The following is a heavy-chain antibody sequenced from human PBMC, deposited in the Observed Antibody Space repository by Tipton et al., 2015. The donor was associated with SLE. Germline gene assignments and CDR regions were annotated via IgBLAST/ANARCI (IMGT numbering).Heavy chain of an antibody. CDR2: IYSGGST. CDR1: GFTVSSNY. CDR3: ARSVGIAAAQNYYYYMDV. D-gene: IGHD6-13*01. V-gene: IGHV3-53*01. J-gene: IGHJ6*03. Sequence: SLRLSCAASGFTVSSNYMSWVRQAPGKGLEWVSVIYSGGSTYYADSVKGRFTISRDNAKNTLYLQMNSLRAEDTAVYYCARSVGIAAAQNYYYYMDVWGKGTTVTVSS.